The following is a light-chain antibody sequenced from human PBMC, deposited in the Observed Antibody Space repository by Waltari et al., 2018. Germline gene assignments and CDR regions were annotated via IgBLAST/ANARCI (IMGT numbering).Light chain of an antibody. V-gene: IGKV2-28*01. Sequence: IVMTQSPLSLSVTPGEPASISCRSNQSLLHGNGFNYVDWHLQKPGQSPQLLIYLGSNRASGVPDRVSGHGSGTEFTLKISRVEAEDVGIYYCMQALQTLFTFGPGTKVDIK. CDR3: MQALQTLFT. CDR2: LGS. J-gene: IGKJ3*01. CDR1: QSLLHGNGFNY.